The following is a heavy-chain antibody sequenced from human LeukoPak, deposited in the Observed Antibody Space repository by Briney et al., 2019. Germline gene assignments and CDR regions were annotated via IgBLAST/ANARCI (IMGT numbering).Heavy chain of an antibody. J-gene: IGHJ5*02. CDR2: ISAYNGNT. CDR1: GCTFTSYG. D-gene: IGHD3-22*01. Sequence: ASVKVSCKASGCTFTSYGISWVRQAPGQGLEWMGWISAYNGNTNYAQKLQGRVTLTTDTSTSTAYMELRSLTSDGTAVYYCARELVTYYYDSSGYYVGGSVNWFDAWGQGTLVTVSS. CDR3: ARELVTYYYDSSGYYVGGSVNWFDA. V-gene: IGHV1-18*01.